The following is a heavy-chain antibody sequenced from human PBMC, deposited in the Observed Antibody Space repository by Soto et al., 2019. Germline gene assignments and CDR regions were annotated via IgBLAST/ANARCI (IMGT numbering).Heavy chain of an antibody. V-gene: IGHV3-33*01. CDR2: IWYDGSNK. J-gene: IGHJ6*03. CDR3: ARDGNFAYYYYYYMDV. Sequence: QVQLVESGGGVVQPGRSLRLSCAASGFTFSSYGMHWVRQAPGKGLEWVAVIWYDGSNKYYADSVKGRFTISRDNSKNTLYLQMNNLRAEDTAVYYCARDGNFAYYYYYYMDVWGKGTTVTVSS. CDR1: GFTFSSYG.